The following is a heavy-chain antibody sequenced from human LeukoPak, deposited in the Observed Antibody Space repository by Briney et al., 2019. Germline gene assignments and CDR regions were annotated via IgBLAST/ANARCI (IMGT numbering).Heavy chain of an antibody. J-gene: IGHJ4*02. D-gene: IGHD3-22*01. V-gene: IGHV1-69*05. CDR1: RGTFDSYG. Sequence: ASVKVSCKAPRGTFDSYGISWVRQAPGQGLEWMGGVMAIFGGVKYGQKFQGRATITTDASTSIAYMELSSLTSEDTGIYYCARGELGDRSGFSFFDYWGQGTLVTVSS. CDR2: VMAIFGGV. CDR3: ARGELGDRSGFSFFDY.